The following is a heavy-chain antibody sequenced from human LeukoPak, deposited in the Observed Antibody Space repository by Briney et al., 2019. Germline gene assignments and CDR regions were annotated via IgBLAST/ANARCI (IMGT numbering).Heavy chain of an antibody. CDR1: GGSISSSSYY. CDR3: AREAQYLTGYSSGFDAFDI. Sequence: SETLSLTCTVSGGSISSSSYYWGWIRQPPGKGLEWIGTIYYSGSTYYNPSLKSRVTISVDTSKNQFSLKLSSVTAADTAVYYCAREAQYLTGYSSGFDAFDIWGQGTMVTVSS. D-gene: IGHD6-19*01. V-gene: IGHV4-39*07. J-gene: IGHJ3*02. CDR2: IYYSGST.